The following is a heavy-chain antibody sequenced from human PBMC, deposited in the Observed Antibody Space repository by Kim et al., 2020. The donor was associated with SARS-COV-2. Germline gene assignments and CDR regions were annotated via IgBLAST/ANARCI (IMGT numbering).Heavy chain of an antibody. CDR2: ISGSGGST. CDR1: GFTFSSYA. V-gene: IGHV3-23*01. Sequence: GGSLRLSCAASGFTFSSYAMSWVRQAPGKGLEWVSAISGSGGSTYYADAVKGRFTISSDNSKNTPYLQMNRLRAEDTAVYYCAKDGGPTMIVVVDGYWFDPWGQGTLVTVSS. J-gene: IGHJ5*02. CDR3: AKDGGPTMIVVVDGYWFDP. D-gene: IGHD3-22*01.